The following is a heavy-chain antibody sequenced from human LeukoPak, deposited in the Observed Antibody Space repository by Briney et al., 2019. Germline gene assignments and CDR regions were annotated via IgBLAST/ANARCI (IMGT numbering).Heavy chain of an antibody. Sequence: SETLSLTCTVSGGSISSSSYYWSWIRQPPGKGLEWIGEINHSGSTNYNPSLKSRVTISVDTSKNQFSLKLSSVTAADTAVYYCARGRLTYYYDSSGYYIGFDPWGQGTLVTVSS. D-gene: IGHD3-22*01. CDR3: ARGRLTYYYDSSGYYIGFDP. CDR1: GGSISSSSYY. J-gene: IGHJ5*02. CDR2: INHSGST. V-gene: IGHV4-39*07.